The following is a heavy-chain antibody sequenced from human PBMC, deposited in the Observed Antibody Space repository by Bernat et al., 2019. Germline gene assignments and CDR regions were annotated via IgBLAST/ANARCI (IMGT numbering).Heavy chain of an antibody. CDR1: GFTFSSYS. J-gene: IGHJ2*01. CDR2: ISSSSSYI. Sequence: EVQLVESGGGLVKPGGSLRLSCAASGFTFSSYSMNWVRQAPGKGLEWVSSISSSSSYIYYADSVKGRFTISRDNAKNSLYLQMNSLRAEDTAVYYCAGRGVDWYFYLWGRGTLVTVSS. CDR3: AGRGVDWYFYL. D-gene: IGHD6-25*01. V-gene: IGHV3-21*01.